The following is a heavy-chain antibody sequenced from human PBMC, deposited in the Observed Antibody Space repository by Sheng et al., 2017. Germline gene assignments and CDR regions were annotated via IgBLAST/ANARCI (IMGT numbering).Heavy chain of an antibody. D-gene: IGHD6-13*01. CDR2: ISGSGGST. J-gene: IGHJ6*02. CDR1: GFSLSTYW. V-gene: IGHV3-23*04. CDR3: TTGTYSSRLRGKNRNNYGMDV. Sequence: VQLVESGGGLIQPGGSMRLSCAASGFSLSTYWMHWVRQVPGKGLEWVSAISGSGGSTYYADSVKGRFTISRDNSKNTLYLQMNSLKTEDTAVYYCTTGTYSSRLRGKNRNNYGMDVWDQGP.